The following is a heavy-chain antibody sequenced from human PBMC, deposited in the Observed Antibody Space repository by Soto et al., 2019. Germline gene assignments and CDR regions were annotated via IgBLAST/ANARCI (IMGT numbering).Heavy chain of an antibody. CDR1: GFTFGDYA. J-gene: IGHJ6*02. CDR3: TRDNPSYSSSWSPLDYYYYGMDV. Sequence: EVQLVESGGGLVQPGRSLRLSCTASGFTFGDYAMSWVRQAPGKGLEWVGFIRSKAYGGTTEYAASVKGRFTISRDDSKSIAYLQMNSLKTEDTAVYYCTRDNPSYSSSWSPLDYYYYGMDVWGQGTTVTVSS. D-gene: IGHD6-13*01. V-gene: IGHV3-49*04. CDR2: IRSKAYGGTT.